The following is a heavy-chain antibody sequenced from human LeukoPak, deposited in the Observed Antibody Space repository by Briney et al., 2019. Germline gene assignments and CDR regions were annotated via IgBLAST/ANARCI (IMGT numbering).Heavy chain of an antibody. CDR1: GYTFTSYG. D-gene: IGHD3-10*01. CDR2: ISAYNGNT. J-gene: IGHJ5*02. CDR3: ARVVFALWFGDRVGWFDP. V-gene: IGHV1-18*01. Sequence: GASVKVSCKASGYTFTSYGISWVRQAPGQGLEWMGWISAYNGNTNYAQKLQGRVTMTTDTSTSTAYMELRSLRSDDTAVYYCARVVFALWFGDRVGWFDPWGQGTLVTVSS.